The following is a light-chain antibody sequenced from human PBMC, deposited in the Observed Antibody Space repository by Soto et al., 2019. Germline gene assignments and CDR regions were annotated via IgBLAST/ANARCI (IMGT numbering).Light chain of an antibody. V-gene: IGKV1-5*03. Sequence: DIQMSQSPATVSASVGDRVTITCRASQSISSWLAWYQQKPGKAPKLLIYKASTLKSGVPSRFSGSRSGTEFTLTISSLQPDDFATYYCQQYNSYPFGQGTKAAIK. CDR1: QSISSW. CDR2: KAS. J-gene: IGKJ1*01. CDR3: QQYNSYP.